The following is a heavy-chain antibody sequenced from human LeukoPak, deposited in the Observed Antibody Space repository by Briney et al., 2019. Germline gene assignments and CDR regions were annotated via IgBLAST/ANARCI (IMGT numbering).Heavy chain of an antibody. CDR2: ISYDGSNK. J-gene: IGHJ4*02. D-gene: IGHD6-19*01. V-gene: IGHV3-30-3*01. CDR1: GFTFSSYA. CDR3: ARGLIPRIAEAGIDDY. Sequence: LPGGSLRLSCAASGFTFSSYAMHWVRQAPGKGLEWVAVISYDGSNKYYADSVKGRFTISRDNSKNTLYLQMNSLRAEDTAVYYCARGLIPRIAEAGIDDYWGQGTRVTVSS.